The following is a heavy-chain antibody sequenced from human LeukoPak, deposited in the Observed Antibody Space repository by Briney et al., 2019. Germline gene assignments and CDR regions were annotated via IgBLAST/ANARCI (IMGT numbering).Heavy chain of an antibody. V-gene: IGHV3-21*01. Sequence: GGSLRLSCAASGFTFSSYSMNWVRQAPGKGLEWVSSISSSSSYIYYADSVRGRFTISRDNAKNSLYLQMNSLRAEDTAVYYCARDSYDSSSYHYYFDYWGQGTLVTVSS. CDR2: ISSSSSYI. D-gene: IGHD3-22*01. CDR1: GFTFSSYS. CDR3: ARDSYDSSSYHYYFDY. J-gene: IGHJ4*02.